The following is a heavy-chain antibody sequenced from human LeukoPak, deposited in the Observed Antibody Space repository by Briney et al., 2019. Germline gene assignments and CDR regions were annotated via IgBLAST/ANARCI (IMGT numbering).Heavy chain of an antibody. D-gene: IGHD3-10*01. J-gene: IGHJ6*04. Sequence: GASVKVSCTVSGYTLTELSMHWVRQAPGKGHEWMGGFDPEDGETIYAQKFQGRVTITEDTSTDTPYMELSSLRSEDTAVYYCATRSSNAYGLTYYGMDVWGKGTTVTVSS. CDR2: FDPEDGET. V-gene: IGHV1-24*01. CDR3: ATRSSNAYGLTYYGMDV. CDR1: GYTLTELS.